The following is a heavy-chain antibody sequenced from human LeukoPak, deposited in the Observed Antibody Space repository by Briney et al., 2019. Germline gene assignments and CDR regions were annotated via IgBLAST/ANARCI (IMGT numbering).Heavy chain of an antibody. V-gene: IGHV3-23*05. CDR1: EFIFSDYA. CDR2: IDKTNYPT. D-gene: IGHD6-19*01. J-gene: IGHJ4*02. Sequence: PGGSLRLSCAASEFIFSDYAMGWVRQAPGKGLNWVSTIDKTNYPTFDADSVKGRFTISRDNSKNTLYLQMNSLRTEDTAVYFCAKFEGATIPGWFNDYWGQGILVTVSS. CDR3: AKFEGATIPGWFNDY.